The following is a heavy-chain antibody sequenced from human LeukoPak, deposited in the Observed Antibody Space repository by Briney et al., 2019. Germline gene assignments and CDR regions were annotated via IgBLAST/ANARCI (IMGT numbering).Heavy chain of an antibody. CDR2: IYYSGST. CDR3: ATTITMIVVVTNRFDY. J-gene: IGHJ4*02. V-gene: IGHV4-39*01. D-gene: IGHD3-22*01. CDR1: GGSISSSSYY. Sequence: PSETLSLTCTVSGGSISSSSYYWGWIRQPPGKGLEWIGSIYYSGSTYYNPSLKGRVTISVDTSKNQFSLKLSSVTAADTAVYYCATTITMIVVVTNRFDYWGQGTLVTVSS.